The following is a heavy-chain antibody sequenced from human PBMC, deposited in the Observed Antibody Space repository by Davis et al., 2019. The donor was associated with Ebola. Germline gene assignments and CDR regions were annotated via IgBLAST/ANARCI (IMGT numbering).Heavy chain of an antibody. CDR1: AFTLSSYG. V-gene: IGHV3-21*04. D-gene: IGHD1-26*01. CDR3: AKQRGVGAIDYDY. Sequence: GGSLRLSCAASAFTLSSYGMNWVRQAPGKGLEWVSSISSSSSYIYYADSVKGRFIISRDNAKNSLYLQMNSLRADDTAVYYCAKQRGVGAIDYDYWGRGTVVTVSS. CDR2: ISSSSSYI. J-gene: IGHJ4*02.